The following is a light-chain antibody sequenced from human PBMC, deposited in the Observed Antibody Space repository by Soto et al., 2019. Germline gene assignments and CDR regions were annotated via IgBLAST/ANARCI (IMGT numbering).Light chain of an antibody. CDR1: SSDVGDYKY. CDR2: EVT. J-gene: IGLJ3*02. V-gene: IGLV2-8*01. CDR3: TAYVGNDIWV. Sequence: QSALTQPPSASGSPGQSVTLSCTGTSSDVGDYKYVSWYQQYPGKAPKLMIYEVTKRPSGVPVRFSGSKSGNTASLTVSGLQAEDEADYYCTAYVGNDIWVFGGGTKVTVL.